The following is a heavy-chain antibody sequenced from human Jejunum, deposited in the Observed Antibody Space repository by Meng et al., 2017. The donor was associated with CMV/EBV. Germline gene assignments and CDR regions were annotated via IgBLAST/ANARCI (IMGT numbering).Heavy chain of an antibody. Sequence: LTLGSYWMSWGRRGPGKGLEWGANIKQDGSEKYSVDSVKGRFTISRDNAKNSLYLQMNSLRAEDTAVYYCAKRGYGDYYYYYGMDVWGRGTTVTVSS. CDR1: LTLGSYW. CDR3: AKRGYGDYYYYYGMDV. D-gene: IGHD4-17*01. J-gene: IGHJ6*02. V-gene: IGHV3-7*01. CDR2: IKQDGSEK.